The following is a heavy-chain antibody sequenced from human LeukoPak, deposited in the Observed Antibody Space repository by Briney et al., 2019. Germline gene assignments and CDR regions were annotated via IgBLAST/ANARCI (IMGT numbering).Heavy chain of an antibody. V-gene: IGHV3-23*01. CDR1: GFTFSSYA. CDR3: AKDSPPDIVLMVYATHPPDY. D-gene: IGHD2-8*01. CDR2: ISGSGGST. J-gene: IGHJ4*02. Sequence: PGGSLRLSCAASGFTFSSYAMSWVRQAPGKGLEWVSAISGSGGSTYYADSVKGRFTISRDNSKNTLYLQMNSLRAEDTAVYCCAKDSPPDIVLMVYATHPPDYWGQGTLVTVSS.